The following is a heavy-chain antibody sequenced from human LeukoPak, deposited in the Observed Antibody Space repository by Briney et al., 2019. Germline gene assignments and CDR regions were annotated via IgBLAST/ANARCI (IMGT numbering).Heavy chain of an antibody. V-gene: IGHV3-23*01. Sequence: GGSLRLSCAASGFTFSSYAMSWVRQAPGKGLEWVSAISGSGGSTYYADSVKGRFTISRDNSKNTLYLQMNSLRAEDTAVYYCAEVGVGSGWYRYFDLWGRGTLVTVSS. CDR1: GFTFSSYA. CDR2: ISGSGGST. J-gene: IGHJ2*01. D-gene: IGHD6-19*01. CDR3: AEVGVGSGWYRYFDL.